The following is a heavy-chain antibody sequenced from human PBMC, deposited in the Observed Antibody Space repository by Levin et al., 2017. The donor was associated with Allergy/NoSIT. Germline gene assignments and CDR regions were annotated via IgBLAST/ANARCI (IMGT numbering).Heavy chain of an antibody. J-gene: IGHJ6*02. CDR3: ARVRGRGGCTNGVCYGMDV. D-gene: IGHD2-8*01. CDR2: INPNSGGT. CDR1: GYTFTGYY. V-gene: IGHV1-2*02. Sequence: GESLKISCKASGYTFTGYYMHWVRQAPGQGLEWMGWINPNSGGTNYAQKFQGRVTMTRDTSISTAYMELSRLRSDDTAVYYCARVRGRGGCTNGVCYGMDVWGQGTTVTVSS.